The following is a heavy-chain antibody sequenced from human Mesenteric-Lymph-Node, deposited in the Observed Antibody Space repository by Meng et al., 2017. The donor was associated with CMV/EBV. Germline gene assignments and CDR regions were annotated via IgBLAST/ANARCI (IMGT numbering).Heavy chain of an antibody. D-gene: IGHD2-8*01. CDR1: GFTFNDYY. Sequence: GESLKISCAASGFTFNDYYMSWIRQAPGKGLEWVSYISRSGSTIYYADSVKGRFTISRDNSKNSLYLHMNSLRAEDSAVYYCARFCTNGLCYTPLWGYSFYGMDAWGQGTTVTVSS. CDR3: ARFCTNGLCYTPLWGYSFYGMDA. V-gene: IGHV3-11*04. CDR2: ISRSGSTI. J-gene: IGHJ6*02.